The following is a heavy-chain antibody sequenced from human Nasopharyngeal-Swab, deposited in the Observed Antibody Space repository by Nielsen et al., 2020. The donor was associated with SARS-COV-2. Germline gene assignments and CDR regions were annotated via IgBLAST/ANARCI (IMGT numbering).Heavy chain of an antibody. V-gene: IGHV1-2*02. J-gene: IGHJ3*02. CDR1: GYTFTSYY. D-gene: IGHD7-27*01. Sequence: ASVKVSCKASGYTFTSYYMHWVRQDPGQGLEWMGWINPNSGGTNYAQKFQGRVTMTRDTSISTAYMELSRLRSDDTAVYYCARDDLTAYDAFYIWGQGTMVTVSS. CDR2: INPNSGGT. CDR3: ARDDLTAYDAFYI.